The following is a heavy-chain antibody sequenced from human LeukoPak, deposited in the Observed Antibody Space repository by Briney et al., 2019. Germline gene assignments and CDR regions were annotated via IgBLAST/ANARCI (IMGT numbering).Heavy chain of an antibody. Sequence: GGSLRLSCAASGFTFNSHWVTWVRQAPGKGLEWVANINQDESKKYYVDSVKGRFTISRDNAKNSLYLQMNSLRAEDTAVYYCARHSSWSFDYWGQGTLVTVSS. CDR2: INQDESKK. D-gene: IGHD6-13*01. CDR3: ARHSSWSFDY. V-gene: IGHV3-7*05. J-gene: IGHJ4*02. CDR1: GFTFNSHW.